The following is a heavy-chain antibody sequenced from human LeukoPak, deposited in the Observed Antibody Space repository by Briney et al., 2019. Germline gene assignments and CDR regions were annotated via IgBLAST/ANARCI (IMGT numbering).Heavy chain of an antibody. CDR1: GYTFTSYG. CDR2: ISAYNGNT. J-gene: IGHJ5*02. D-gene: IGHD3-22*01. Sequence: ASVKVSCKASGYTFTSYGISWVRQAPGQGLEWMRWISAYNGNTNYAQKLQGRVTMTTDTSTSTAYMELRSLRSDDTAVYYCARSPDYDSSGYYLNWFDPWGQGTLVTVSS. CDR3: ARSPDYDSSGYYLNWFDP. V-gene: IGHV1-18*01.